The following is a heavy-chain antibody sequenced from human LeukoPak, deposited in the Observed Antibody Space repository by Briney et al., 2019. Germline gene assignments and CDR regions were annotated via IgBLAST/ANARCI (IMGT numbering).Heavy chain of an antibody. Sequence: SETLSLTCAVYGGSFSGYYWSWIRQPPGKGLEWIGEINHSGSTNYNPSLKSRVTISVDTSKNQFSLKLSSVTAADTAVYYCASGDYYYGMDVWGQGTTVTVSS. CDR3: ASGDYYYGMDV. V-gene: IGHV4-34*01. D-gene: IGHD3-10*01. J-gene: IGHJ6*02. CDR2: INHSGST. CDR1: GGSFSGYY.